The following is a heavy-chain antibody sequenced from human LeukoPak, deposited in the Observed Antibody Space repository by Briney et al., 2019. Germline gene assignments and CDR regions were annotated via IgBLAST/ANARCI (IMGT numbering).Heavy chain of an antibody. CDR3: ARSSRYDIWTGYPY. J-gene: IGHJ4*02. CDR2: INPNNGGT. CDR1: GYTFTGQY. V-gene: IGHV1-2*02. D-gene: IGHD3-9*01. Sequence: GASVKVSCKASGYTFTGQYMHWVRQAPGQGLEWIGWINPNNGGTSYAQKFQGRVTMTRDTSISTAYMELSRLRSDDTAVYYCARSSRYDIWTGYPYWGQGTLVTVSP.